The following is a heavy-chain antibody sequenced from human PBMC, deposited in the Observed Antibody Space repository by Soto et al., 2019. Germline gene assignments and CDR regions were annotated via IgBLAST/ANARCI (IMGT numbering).Heavy chain of an antibody. V-gene: IGHV4-30-4*08. CDR3: ARSGDSFGFTDY. J-gene: IGHJ4*02. CDR2: IYYSGST. Sequence: QVRLQESGPGLVKPSQPLSLTCTVSGASIINNHYYWNFIRQPPGKGLEWIGYIYYSGSTSYNPSLESRLTISIDTSRNQFSLELSSVTAADTAVYFCARSGDSFGFTDYWGQGTLVTVSS. D-gene: IGHD5-18*01. CDR1: GASIINNHYY.